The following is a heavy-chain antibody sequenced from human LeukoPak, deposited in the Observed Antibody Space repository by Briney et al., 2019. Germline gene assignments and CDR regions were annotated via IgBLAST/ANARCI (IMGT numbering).Heavy chain of an antibody. J-gene: IGHJ5*02. D-gene: IGHD1-26*01. CDR1: GASFSGYF. V-gene: IGHV4-34*01. CDR3: ARRPIVGSTGFYFDP. CDR2: IKYDGTT. Sequence: SETLSLTCAVSGASFSGYFWNWIRQSPEKGLEWIGEIKYDGTTNYNPSLTSRVTISVDTSKNQFSLKLASLTAADTAVYYCARRPIVGSTGFYFDPWGPGTLVTVSS.